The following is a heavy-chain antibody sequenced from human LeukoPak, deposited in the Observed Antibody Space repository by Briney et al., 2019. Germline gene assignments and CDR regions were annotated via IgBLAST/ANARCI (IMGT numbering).Heavy chain of an antibody. CDR3: AKDPYQVGYYFDY. Sequence: GGSLRLSCAPSGFTFSSYEKNWARQAPGKGLEWVSSSSSRSSYTYHADSVKGRFTISRDNAKNSLYLQMNSLRAEDTAVYYCAKDPYQVGYYFDYWGQGTLVTVSS. CDR2: SSSRSSYT. D-gene: IGHD1-26*01. CDR1: GFTFSSYE. V-gene: IGHV3-21*04. J-gene: IGHJ4*02.